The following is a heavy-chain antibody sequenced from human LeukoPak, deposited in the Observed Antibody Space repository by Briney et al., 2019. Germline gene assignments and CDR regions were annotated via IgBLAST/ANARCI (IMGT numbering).Heavy chain of an antibody. Sequence: SETLSLTCAVYGGSFSGYYWSWIRQPPGKGLEWIGYIYYSGSTNYNPSLKSRVTISVDTSKNQFSLKLSSVTAADTAVYYCAREYYYGSALYYYYYMDVWGKGTTVTVSS. CDR3: AREYYYGSALYYYYYMDV. CDR1: GGSFSGYY. D-gene: IGHD3-10*01. V-gene: IGHV4-59*01. CDR2: IYYSGST. J-gene: IGHJ6*03.